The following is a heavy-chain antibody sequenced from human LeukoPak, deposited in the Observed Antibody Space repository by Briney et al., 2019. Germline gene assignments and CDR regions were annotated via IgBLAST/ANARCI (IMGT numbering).Heavy chain of an antibody. D-gene: IGHD1-26*01. Sequence: ASVKVSCKASGYTFASYDINWVRQATGLGLEWMGWMNPNSGNTGYAQKFQGRVTMTRNTSISTAYMELSSLRSEDTAVYYCARGRRELLPVYWGQGTLVTVSS. CDR1: GYTFASYD. CDR3: ARGRRELLPVY. CDR2: MNPNSGNT. V-gene: IGHV1-8*01. J-gene: IGHJ4*02.